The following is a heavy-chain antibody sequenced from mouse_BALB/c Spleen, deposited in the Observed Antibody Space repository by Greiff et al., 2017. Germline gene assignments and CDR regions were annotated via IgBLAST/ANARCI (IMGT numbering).Heavy chain of an antibody. CDR1: GYTFTSYW. CDR3: ARSNWDFDY. J-gene: IGHJ2*01. Sequence: VQLQQSGAELVKPGASVKLSCKTSGYTFTSYWIQWVKQRPGQGLGWIGEIFPGTGTTYYNEKFKGKATLTIDTSSSTAYMQLSSLTSEDSAVYFCARSNWDFDYWGQGTTLTVSS. D-gene: IGHD4-1*01. CDR2: IFPGTGTT. V-gene: IGHV1S132*01.